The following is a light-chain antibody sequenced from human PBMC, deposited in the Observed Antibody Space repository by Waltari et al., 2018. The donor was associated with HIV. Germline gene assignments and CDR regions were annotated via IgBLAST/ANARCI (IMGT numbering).Light chain of an antibody. CDR3: QSHDSSLSGYV. CDR2: GNS. J-gene: IGLJ1*01. CDR1: SPHIGAGYH. V-gene: IGLV1-40*01. Sequence: QSVLTQPPSVSGAPGQRVTISGTWSSPHIGAGYHVHWYQTLPGPAPKLLIYGNSNRPSGVPDRFSGSKSGTSASLAITGLQAEDEADYHCQSHDSSLSGYVFGTGTKVTVL.